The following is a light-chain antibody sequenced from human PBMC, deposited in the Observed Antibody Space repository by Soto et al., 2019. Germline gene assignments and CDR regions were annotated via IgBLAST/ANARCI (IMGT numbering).Light chain of an antibody. CDR3: SSYTRSSTLVV. V-gene: IGLV2-14*01. CDR1: SSDVGGYKY. CDR2: DVS. J-gene: IGLJ2*01. Sequence: QSALTQPASVSGSPGQSITISCTGTSSDVGGYKYVSWYQQHPGKAPKLMIYDVSNRPSGVSNRFSGSKSGNTASLTISGLQSEDEADYYCSSYTRSSTLVVFGGGTKVTVL.